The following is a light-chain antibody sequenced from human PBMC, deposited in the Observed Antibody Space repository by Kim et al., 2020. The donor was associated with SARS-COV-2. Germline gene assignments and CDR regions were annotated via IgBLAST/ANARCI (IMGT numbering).Light chain of an antibody. CDR3: NSRDSSGNHLV. CDR1: ILRNYY. CDR2: GKD. J-gene: IGLJ2*01. Sequence: ALGRNGRITCQGDILRNYYATWYQQKPGQAPVLVIYGKDNRPSGIPDRFSGSSSGNTASLTITGTQAEDEADYYCNSRDSSGNHLVFGGGTQLTVL. V-gene: IGLV3-19*01.